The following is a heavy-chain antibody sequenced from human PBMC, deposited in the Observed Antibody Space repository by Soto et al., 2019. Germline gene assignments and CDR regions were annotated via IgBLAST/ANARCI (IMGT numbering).Heavy chain of an antibody. CDR2: MNPGSGDT. D-gene: IGHD4-4*01. Sequence: GASVKVSCKASGYSFTNNDVSWVRQATGQGLEWMGWMNPGSGDTGYAQKFQGRVTMTRDISIATAYMGLSSLRSEDTAVYYCARDFGADYSNYGRYGMDVWGQGTTVTVSS. J-gene: IGHJ6*02. V-gene: IGHV1-8*01. CDR1: GYSFTNND. CDR3: ARDFGADYSNYGRYGMDV.